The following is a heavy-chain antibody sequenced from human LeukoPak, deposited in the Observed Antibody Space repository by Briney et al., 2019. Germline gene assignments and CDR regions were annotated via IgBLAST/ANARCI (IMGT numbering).Heavy chain of an antibody. CDR3: ARAVSTALDY. J-gene: IGHJ4*02. Sequence: PGRSLRLSCAASGFTFSTYAMHWVRQAPGKGLEWVAFIRYDGSNKYYADSVKGRFTIFRDNAKNSLYLQMNSLRAGDTAVYFCARAVSTALDYWGQGALVTVSS. CDR1: GFTFSTYA. CDR2: IRYDGSNK. D-gene: IGHD4-17*01. V-gene: IGHV3-30*04.